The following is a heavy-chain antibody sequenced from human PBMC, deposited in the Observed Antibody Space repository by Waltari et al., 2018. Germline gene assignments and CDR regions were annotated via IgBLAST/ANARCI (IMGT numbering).Heavy chain of an antibody. CDR1: GFSLSSGYY. CDR2: IYHSGNA. V-gene: IGHV4-38-2*02. Sequence: HLHESGPGLVKPSETLSLTCIVSGFSLSSGYYWGWVRQPPGKGLEWIGSIYHSGNAYYNPSLESRGTISVDPSSNQFSLKLTSVTVADTAVYYCATDPSIPGSSDDCWGQGALVTVSS. D-gene: IGHD2-15*01. J-gene: IGHJ4*02. CDR3: ATDPSIPGSSDDC.